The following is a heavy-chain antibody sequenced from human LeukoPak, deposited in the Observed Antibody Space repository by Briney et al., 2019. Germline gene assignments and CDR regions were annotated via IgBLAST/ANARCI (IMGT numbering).Heavy chain of an antibody. CDR1: GYSFTSYW. D-gene: IGHD1-26*01. CDR2: IEPSDSYT. CDR3: ATHQGALEDLTFDP. V-gene: IGHV5-10-1*01. Sequence: GESLKISCKGSGYSFTSYWISWVRQLPGKGLEWMGRIEPSDSYTNYRTSFQGHFTISADKSVSTAYLQWSSLKASDTAMYYCATHQGALEDLTFDPWGQGTLVTVSA. J-gene: IGHJ5*02.